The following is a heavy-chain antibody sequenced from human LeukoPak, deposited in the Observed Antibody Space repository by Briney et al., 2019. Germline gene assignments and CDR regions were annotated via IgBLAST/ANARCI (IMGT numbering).Heavy chain of an antibody. CDR2: ISYDGSSK. D-gene: IGHD5-18*01. V-gene: IGHV3-30*18. CDR3: AKVVRYGRA. CDR1: GFTFSSFG. J-gene: IGHJ5*02. Sequence: PGGSLRLSCAASGFTFSSFGMHWVRQAPGKGLEWVAFISYDGSSKYYTDSVKGRFTISRDNSKNTLYLQMNSLRAEDTAVYYCAKVVRYGRAWGQGTLVTVSS.